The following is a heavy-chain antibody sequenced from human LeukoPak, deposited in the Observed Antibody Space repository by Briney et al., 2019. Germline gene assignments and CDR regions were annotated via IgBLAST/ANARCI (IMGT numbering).Heavy chain of an antibody. V-gene: IGHV1-2*02. J-gene: IGHJ4*02. Sequence: ASVKVSCKASGYTFTGYYMHWVRQAPGQGLQWMGWINPNSGATNYAQKFQGRVTMTRDTSISTAYMELRSLGSDDTAVYYCARKHETELAEFDYWGQGSLVPSPQ. CDR2: INPNSGAT. D-gene: IGHD1-14*01. CDR1: GYTFTGYY. CDR3: ARKHETELAEFDY.